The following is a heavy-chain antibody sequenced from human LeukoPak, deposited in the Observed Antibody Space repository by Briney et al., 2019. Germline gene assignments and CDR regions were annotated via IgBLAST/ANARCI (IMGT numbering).Heavy chain of an antibody. J-gene: IGHJ5*02. Sequence: ASVKVSCKASGYTFTSYDINWVRQATGQGLEWVGWMNPNSGNAGYAQKFQGRVTMTRNTSISTAYMELSSLRSEDTAAYYCATTYYDFWSGYYNWFDPWGQGTLVTVSS. CDR2: MNPNSGNA. V-gene: IGHV1-8*01. CDR3: ATTYYDFWSGYYNWFDP. D-gene: IGHD3-3*01. CDR1: GYTFTSYD.